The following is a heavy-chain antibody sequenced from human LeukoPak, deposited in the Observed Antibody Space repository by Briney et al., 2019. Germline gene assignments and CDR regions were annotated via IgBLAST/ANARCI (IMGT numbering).Heavy chain of an antibody. Sequence: PSEALSLTRSVSGGSVTSGSYYWSWIRQPPGKELEWIGYISYRGSTNYNPSLKSRVTISVDTSKNQSSLKLSSVTAADTAVYYCVREHSWGDFDYWGQGTLVTVSS. CDR3: VREHSWGDFDY. V-gene: IGHV4-61*01. D-gene: IGHD2-15*01. CDR2: ISYRGST. J-gene: IGHJ4*02. CDR1: GGSVTSGSYY.